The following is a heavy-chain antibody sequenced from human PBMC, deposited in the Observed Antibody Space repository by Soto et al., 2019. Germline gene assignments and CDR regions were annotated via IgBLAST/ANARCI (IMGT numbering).Heavy chain of an antibody. D-gene: IGHD6-6*01. CDR1: GFTFSSYA. CDR3: AKDNAEGSSSGVYYHYGLDV. J-gene: IGHJ6*02. CDR2: ISGSGGST. V-gene: IGHV3-23*01. Sequence: EVQLLESGGGLVQPGGSLRLSCAASGFTFSSYAMSWVRQAPGKGLEWVSAISGSGGSTYYADSVKGRFTISRDNSKNTLYLQMHSLRAEDTAVYYCAKDNAEGSSSGVYYHYGLDVWGQGTTVTVSS.